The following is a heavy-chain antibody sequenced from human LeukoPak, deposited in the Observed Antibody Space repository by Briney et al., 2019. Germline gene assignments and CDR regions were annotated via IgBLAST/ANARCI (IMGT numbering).Heavy chain of an antibody. D-gene: IGHD1-26*01. CDR3: ARDWGQRGVGATLAN. J-gene: IGHJ4*02. CDR1: GFTFSSHA. V-gene: IGHV3-30-3*01. CDR2: ISHDGSES. Sequence: GGSLRLSCAASGFTFSSHAMVWVRQAPGKGLEWVSFISHDGSESFHTESVKGRFTISRDNFKNTVDLQVSGLKEEDTAVYYCARDWGQRGVGATLANWGQGTLVIVSS.